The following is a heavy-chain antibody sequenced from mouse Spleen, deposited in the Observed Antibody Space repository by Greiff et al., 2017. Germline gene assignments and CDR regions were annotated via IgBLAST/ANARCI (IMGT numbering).Heavy chain of an antibody. CDR2: ISNGGGST. V-gene: IGHV5-12*01. J-gene: IGHJ2*01. CDR3: ARRSYYGGFDY. CDR1: GFTFSDYY. D-gene: IGHD1-1*01. Sequence: EVQRVESGGGLVQPGGSLKLSCAASGFTFSDYYMYWVRQTPEKRLEWVAYISNGGGSTYYPDTVKGRFTISRDNAKNTLYLQMSRLKSEDTAMYYCARRSYYGGFDYWGQGTTLTVSS.